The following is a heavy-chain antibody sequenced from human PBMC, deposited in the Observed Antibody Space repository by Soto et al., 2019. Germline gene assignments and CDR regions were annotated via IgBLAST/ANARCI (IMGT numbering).Heavy chain of an antibody. J-gene: IGHJ2*01. CDR1: GGTFSSHT. CDR3: ARPDFGDYWYFDL. D-gene: IGHD4-17*01. V-gene: IGHV1-69*08. Sequence: QAQLVQSGAEVKKPGSSVKVSCKASGGTFSSHTFSWVRQAPGQGLEWMGRIIPALGTATYAQKFQGRVTITADESATKVYMELNSLRSEDTAVYYCARPDFGDYWYFDLWGRGTLVTVSS. CDR2: IIPALGTA.